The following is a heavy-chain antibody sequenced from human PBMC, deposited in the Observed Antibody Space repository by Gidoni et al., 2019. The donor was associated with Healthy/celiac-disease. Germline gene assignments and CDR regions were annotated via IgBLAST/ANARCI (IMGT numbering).Heavy chain of an antibody. J-gene: IGHJ4*02. CDR2: IYYSGST. D-gene: IGHD6-13*01. Sequence: QVQLQESGPGLVKPSETLFLTCTVSGGSISSYYWSWIRQPPGKGLEWIGYIYYSGSTNYNPSLKSRVTISVDTSKNQFSLKLSSVTAADTAVYYCARGGSSWYEGFDYWGQGTLVTVSS. CDR3: ARGGSSWYEGFDY. CDR1: GGSISSYY. V-gene: IGHV4-59*01.